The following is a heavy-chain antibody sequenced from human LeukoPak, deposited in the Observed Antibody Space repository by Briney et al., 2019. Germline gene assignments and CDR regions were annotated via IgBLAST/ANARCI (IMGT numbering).Heavy chain of an antibody. D-gene: IGHD6-6*01. CDR3: VKGLDYSSSQMDS. CDR2: TNTNGANT. Sequence: GGSLRLSCSASGFTFKSYAMHWVRQAPRKGLEYVSSTNTNGANTYYADSVKGRFTISRDNSRNTVYVQMNSLTPEDTAVYYCVKGLDYSSSQMDSWGQGTLVTVSS. J-gene: IGHJ4*02. V-gene: IGHV3-64*05. CDR1: GFTFKSYA.